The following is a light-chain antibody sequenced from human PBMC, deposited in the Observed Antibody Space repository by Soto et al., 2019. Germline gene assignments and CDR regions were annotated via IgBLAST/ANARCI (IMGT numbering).Light chain of an antibody. V-gene: IGKV1-39*01. CDR2: AEI. CDR1: QTITTY. CDR3: QQTYSTPHT. Sequence: DIQLTQSPSSLSASVGERVTITCRSSQTITTYLNWYQHKTGKATKLLIYAEISLQSGVPSRLSGSGSGKDFTITISSLQPEDFATYYCQQTYSTPHTFGQGTKVDIK. J-gene: IGKJ2*01.